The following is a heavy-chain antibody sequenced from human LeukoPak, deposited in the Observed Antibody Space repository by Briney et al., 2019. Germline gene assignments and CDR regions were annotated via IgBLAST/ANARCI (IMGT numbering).Heavy chain of an antibody. CDR3: AKGIAAAGVRGYFDY. Sequence: GGSLRLSCAASGFTFDDYAMHWVRQAPGKGLEWVSGTSWNSGSIGYADSVKGRFTISRDNAKNSLYLQMSSLRAEDTALYYCAKGIAAAGVRGYFDYWGQGTLVTVSS. J-gene: IGHJ4*02. D-gene: IGHD6-13*01. V-gene: IGHV3-9*01. CDR1: GFTFDDYA. CDR2: TSWNSGSI.